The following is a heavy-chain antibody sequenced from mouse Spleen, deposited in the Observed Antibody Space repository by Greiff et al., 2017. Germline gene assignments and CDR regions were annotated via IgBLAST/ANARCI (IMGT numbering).Heavy chain of an antibody. CDR2: ISSGGSYT. V-gene: IGHV5-6*01. Sequence: EVKLVESGGDLVKPGGSLKLSCAASGFTFSSYGMSWVRQTPDKRLERVATISSGGSYTYYPDSVKGRFTISRDNAKNTLYLQMSSLKSEDTAMYYCARHRNWEFFFDDWGQGTTLTVSS. J-gene: IGHJ2*01. CDR3: ARHRNWEFFFDD. CDR1: GFTFSSYG. D-gene: IGHD4-1*01.